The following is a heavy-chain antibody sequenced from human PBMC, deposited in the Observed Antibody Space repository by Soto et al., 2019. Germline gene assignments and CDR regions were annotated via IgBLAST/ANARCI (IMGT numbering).Heavy chain of an antibody. CDR1: GYSFTSYW. Sequence: ESLKLSFKGSGYSFTSYWISCVLQMPGKGLEWMGRIDPSDSYTNYSPSFQGHVTISADKSISTAYLQWGSLKASDTAMYYCARRSSPTTVTTYYYYGMDVWGQGTTVTVSS. CDR2: IDPSDSYT. D-gene: IGHD4-17*01. V-gene: IGHV5-10-1*01. CDR3: ARRSSPTTVTTYYYYGMDV. J-gene: IGHJ6*02.